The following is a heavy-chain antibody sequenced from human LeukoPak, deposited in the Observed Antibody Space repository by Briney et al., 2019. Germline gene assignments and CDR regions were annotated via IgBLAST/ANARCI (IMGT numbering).Heavy chain of an antibody. CDR2: ISGSGGST. D-gene: IGHD3-3*01. J-gene: IGHJ3*02. Sequence: GGSLRLSCAASGFTFSSYAMSWVRQAPGKGLEWVSAISGSGGSTYYADSVKGRFTISRDNSKNTLYLQMNSLRAEDTAVYYCAKDFFGASYYDFWSGYPGDVFDIWGQGTMVTVSS. CDR3: AKDFFGASYYDFWSGYPGDVFDI. CDR1: GFTFSSYA. V-gene: IGHV3-23*01.